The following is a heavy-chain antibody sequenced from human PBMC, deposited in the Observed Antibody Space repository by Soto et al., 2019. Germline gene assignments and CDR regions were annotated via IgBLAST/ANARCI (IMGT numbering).Heavy chain of an antibody. CDR3: ARSAAGTIDY. D-gene: IGHD6-13*01. Sequence: SETLSLTCAVYGGSFSGYYWSWIRQPPGKGLEWIGEINHSGSTNYNPSLKSRVTISVDTSKNQFSLKLSSVTAADTAVYYCARSAAGTIDYWGKGNMVTVSA. CDR2: INHSGST. CDR1: GGSFSGYY. V-gene: IGHV4-34*01. J-gene: IGHJ4*02.